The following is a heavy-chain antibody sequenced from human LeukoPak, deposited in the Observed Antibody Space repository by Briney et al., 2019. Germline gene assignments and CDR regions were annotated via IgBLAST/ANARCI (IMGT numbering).Heavy chain of an antibody. V-gene: IGHV1-69*13. J-gene: IGHJ3*02. CDR2: SIPTFAAA. D-gene: IGHD3-3*01. CDR1: RRTFSGSA. CDR3: AKDRDFWRGQTNNAFDI. Sequence: SLKVSCKDSRRTFSGSAIRWECQAPQHWHEELGLSIPTFAAANYPQKFHGRAPITAEESTSTGYMQLSTLTAEETAVNYRAKDRDFWRGQTNNAFDIWGQGTMVTVSS.